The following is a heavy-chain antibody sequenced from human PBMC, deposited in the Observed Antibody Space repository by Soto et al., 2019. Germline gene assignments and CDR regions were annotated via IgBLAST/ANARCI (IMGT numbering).Heavy chain of an antibody. Sequence: GESLKISCKGSGYSFTSYWIGWVRQMPGKGLEWMGIIYPGDSDTRYSPSFQGQVTISADKSISTAYPQWSSLKASDTAMYYCARDSAVAGRHYYYYYGMDVWGQGTTVTVSS. V-gene: IGHV5-51*01. CDR2: IYPGDSDT. CDR1: GYSFTSYW. J-gene: IGHJ6*02. D-gene: IGHD6-19*01. CDR3: ARDSAVAGRHYYYYYGMDV.